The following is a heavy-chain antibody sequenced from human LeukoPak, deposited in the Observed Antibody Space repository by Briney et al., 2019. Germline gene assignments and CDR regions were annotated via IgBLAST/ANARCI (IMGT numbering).Heavy chain of an antibody. V-gene: IGHV3-30*02. Sequence: QPGGSLRLSCAASGFNFSNYGMNWIRQTPGKGLEWVSFIGSDSRDKYYADSVKGRFAVSRDNSKNSLYLRMNSLRAEDTAVYYCAREGYCSGGSCYYFDYWGQGTLVTVSS. CDR1: GFNFSNYG. CDR3: AREGYCSGGSCYYFDY. J-gene: IGHJ4*02. D-gene: IGHD2-15*01. CDR2: IGSDSRDK.